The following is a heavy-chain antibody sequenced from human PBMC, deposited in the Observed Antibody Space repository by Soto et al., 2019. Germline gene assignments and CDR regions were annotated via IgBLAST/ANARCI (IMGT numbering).Heavy chain of an antibody. CDR1: GFTFSSYA. D-gene: IGHD4-17*01. J-gene: IGHJ6*03. CDR3: ARGPSDYGDFHYYMDV. V-gene: IGHV3-64*01. Sequence: GGSLRLSCAASGFTFSSYAMHWVRQAPGKGLEYVSAISSNGGSTYYANSVKGRFTISRDNSKNTLYLQMGSLRAEDMAVYYCARGPSDYGDFHYYMDVWGKGTTVTVSS. CDR2: ISSNGGST.